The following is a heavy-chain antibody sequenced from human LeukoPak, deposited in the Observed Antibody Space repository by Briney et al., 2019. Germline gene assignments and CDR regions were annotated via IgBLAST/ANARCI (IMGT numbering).Heavy chain of an antibody. V-gene: IGHV4-31*03. CDR1: GGSISSGGYY. CDR2: IYYSGST. CDR3: ARDIQGYLDY. Sequence: SQTLSLTCTVSGGSISSGGYYWSWIRQHPGKGLEWIGYIYYSGSTNYNPSLKSRVTISVDTSKNQFSLKLSSVTAADTAVYYCARDIQGYLDYWGQGTLVTVSS. J-gene: IGHJ4*02.